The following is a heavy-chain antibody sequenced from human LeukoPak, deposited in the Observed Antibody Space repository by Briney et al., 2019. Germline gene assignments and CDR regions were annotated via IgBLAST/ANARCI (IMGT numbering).Heavy chain of an antibody. D-gene: IGHD2-2*01. J-gene: IGHJ4*02. CDR1: GDSVSSNSAA. Sequence: SQTLSLTCAISGDSVSSNSAAWNWIRQSPSRGLEWLGRTYYRSKWYNDYAVSVKSRITINPDTSKNQFSLQLNSVTPEDTAVYYCARGDVVVVPAAPYRLFDYWGQGTLVTVSS. V-gene: IGHV6-1*01. CDR2: TYYRSKWYN. CDR3: ARGDVVVVPAAPYRLFDY.